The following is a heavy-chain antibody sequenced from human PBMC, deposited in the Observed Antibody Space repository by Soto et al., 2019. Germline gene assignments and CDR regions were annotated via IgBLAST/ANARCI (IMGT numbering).Heavy chain of an antibody. CDR3: AHHKRGRGGDY. CDR2: IYSDDDK. CDR1: GFSLGTSEVS. V-gene: IGHV2-5*02. Sequence: QITLKESGPPLVKPTQTLTLTCTFSGFSLGTSEVSVGWIRQPPRKALEWLALIYSDDDKRYSPSLKSRLTLTQDTSKNQVVLTMTNMDPVDTATYYCAHHKRGRGGDYWGQGTLVTVSS. J-gene: IGHJ4*02. D-gene: IGHD3-16*01.